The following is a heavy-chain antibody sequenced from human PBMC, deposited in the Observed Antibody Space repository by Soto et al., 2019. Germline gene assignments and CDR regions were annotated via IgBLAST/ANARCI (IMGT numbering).Heavy chain of an antibody. D-gene: IGHD3-16*01. CDR2: IYYTGST. CDR3: EMTKPSLYSSFDR. Sequence: SETLSLTCTVSGGSIRGYYCSWIRQTPGKGLEWGGHIYYTGSTNYNPSLKSRLTISVDTSKNQFYLKLSSVTAADTAMYYCEMTKPSLYSSFDRGGQGTQVTV. V-gene: IGHV4-59*08. J-gene: IGHJ5*02. CDR1: GGSIRGYY.